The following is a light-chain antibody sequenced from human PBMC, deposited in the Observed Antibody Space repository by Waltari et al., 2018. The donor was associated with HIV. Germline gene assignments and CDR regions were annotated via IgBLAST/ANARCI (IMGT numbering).Light chain of an antibody. V-gene: IGLV4-69*01. CDR1: SDYSSNA. J-gene: IGLJ3*02. CDR3: KTWGTALEV. CDR2: VNSDGTH. Sequence: QVVVTQSPSASASLGASVTLTCTLSSDYSSNAIEWHQQHPGKGPRYLMKVNSDGTHMKGEGIPDRVSGSNSGPERYLTISSLQSEDEADYYCKTWGTALEVFGGGTRLTVL.